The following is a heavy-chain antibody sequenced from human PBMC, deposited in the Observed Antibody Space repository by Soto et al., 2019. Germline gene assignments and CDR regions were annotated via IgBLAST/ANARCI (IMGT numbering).Heavy chain of an antibody. D-gene: IGHD1-1*01. CDR3: ARLRYFENWFDP. Sequence: ETLSLTCTVSGGSISTSSYFWGGIRQPPGKGLEWIANIYYTGNTYYNPSLKSRVTIFVDTSKNQFSLRLTSVIAADTAVYYCARLRYFENWFDPWGQGTLVTVSS. CDR1: GGSISTSSYF. CDR2: IYYTGNT. V-gene: IGHV4-39*01. J-gene: IGHJ5*02.